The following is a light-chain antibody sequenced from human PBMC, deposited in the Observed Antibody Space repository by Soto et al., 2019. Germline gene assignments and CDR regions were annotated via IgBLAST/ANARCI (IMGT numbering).Light chain of an antibody. CDR2: DVS. J-gene: IGLJ1*01. CDR1: SSDVGGYNY. CDR3: SSYTSSSTYV. V-gene: IGLV2-14*01. Sequence: QSVLTQPASVSGSPGQSITISCTGTSSDVGGYNYVSWYQQHPGKAPKLMIYDVSNRPSGGSNRFSGSKSGNTASLAISGLQAEYEADYYCSSYTSSSTYVFGPGTNVTVL.